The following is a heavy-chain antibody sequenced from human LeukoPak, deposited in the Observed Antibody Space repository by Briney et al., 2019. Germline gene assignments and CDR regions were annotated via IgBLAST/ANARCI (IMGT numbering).Heavy chain of an antibody. CDR1: GFTFSSYG. Sequence: GGSLRLSCAASGFTFSSYGMTWVRQTPGNGLEWVSSITGSGLHTYYVDSVKGRFVISRDNSKTTLYLEMNSLRAEDTAVYYCAKGLRIPSNWGQGIMVTVSS. CDR2: ITGSGLHT. V-gene: IGHV3-23*01. D-gene: IGHD2-21*01. CDR3: AKGLRIPSN. J-gene: IGHJ4*02.